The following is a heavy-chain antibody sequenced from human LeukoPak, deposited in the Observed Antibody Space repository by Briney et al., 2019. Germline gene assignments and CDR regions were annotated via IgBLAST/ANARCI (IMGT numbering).Heavy chain of an antibody. V-gene: IGHV3-33*06. CDR2: IWSDGTNQ. Sequence: PGRSLRLPCAASGLTFSHYGFHWVRQAPGKGLEWVAVIWSDGTNQFYADSVKGRFTISRDYSQKTVYLEMHSLRTEDTAMYYCAKDAQRGFDYSNSLEYWGPGTLVTVSS. CDR1: GLTFSHYG. D-gene: IGHD4-11*01. J-gene: IGHJ4*02. CDR3: AKDAQRGFDYSNSLEY.